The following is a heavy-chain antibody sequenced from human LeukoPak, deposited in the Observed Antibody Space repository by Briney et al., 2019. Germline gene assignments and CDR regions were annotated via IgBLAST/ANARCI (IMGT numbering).Heavy chain of an antibody. CDR1: GGTFSSYA. Sequence: SVKVSCKASGGTFSSYAISWVRQAPGQGLEWMGGIIPIFGTANYAQKFQGRVTITADESTSTAYMELSSLRSEDTAVYYCARGDIVVVPAAKLGRHNYYMDVWGKGTTVTVSS. J-gene: IGHJ6*03. CDR2: IIPIFGTA. V-gene: IGHV1-69*13. CDR3: ARGDIVVVPAAKLGRHNYYMDV. D-gene: IGHD2-2*01.